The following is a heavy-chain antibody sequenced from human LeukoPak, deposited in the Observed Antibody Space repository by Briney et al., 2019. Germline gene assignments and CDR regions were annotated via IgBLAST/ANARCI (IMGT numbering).Heavy chain of an antibody. CDR2: TYYRSKWYN. CDR3: ARWAAGDGMDV. Sequence: SQTLSLTCAISGDSVSSNSAGWNWIRLSPSRGLEWLGRTYYRSKWYNDYAVSVESRITINPDTSKNQFSLQLNSVTPEDTAVYYCARWAAGDGMDVWGQGTTVTVS. J-gene: IGHJ6*02. D-gene: IGHD6-13*01. CDR1: GDSVSSNSAG. V-gene: IGHV6-1*01.